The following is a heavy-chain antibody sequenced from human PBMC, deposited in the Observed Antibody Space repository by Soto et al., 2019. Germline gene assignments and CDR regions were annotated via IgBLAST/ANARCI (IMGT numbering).Heavy chain of an antibody. Sequence: QVQLVESGGAVVQPGKSLRLSCAASGFSFNTYDMYWVRQAPGKGLEWVAAISYDGSNQYHADSVKGRFTISRDNSKSTLYLQMNSLRVEDTAVYYCAKDIVKYTYGACDYWGQGALVTVSS. CDR1: GFSFNTYD. CDR3: AKDIVKYTYGACDY. CDR2: ISYDGSNQ. J-gene: IGHJ4*02. D-gene: IGHD5-18*01. V-gene: IGHV3-30*18.